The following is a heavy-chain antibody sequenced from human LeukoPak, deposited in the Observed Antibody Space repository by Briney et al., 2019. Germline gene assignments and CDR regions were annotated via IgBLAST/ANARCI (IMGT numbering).Heavy chain of an antibody. Sequence: GGSLRLSCAASGFTFLTYAMSWVRQAPGKGLQWVSVIRDSGASTYYADSVKGRFTISRDYSKNTLYLQMNSLRAEDTAVYYCAKAGRSGWYPGWPFDIWGQGTMVTVSS. V-gene: IGHV3-23*01. CDR2: IRDSGAST. D-gene: IGHD6-19*01. CDR1: GFTFLTYA. J-gene: IGHJ3*02. CDR3: AKAGRSGWYPGWPFDI.